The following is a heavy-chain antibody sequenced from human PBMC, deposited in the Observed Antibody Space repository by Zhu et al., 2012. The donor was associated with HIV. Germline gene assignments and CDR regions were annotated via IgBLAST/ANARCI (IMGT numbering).Heavy chain of an antibody. CDR3: AREGRDGYNDY. Sequence: QVQLEESGPGLVKPSQTLSLSCTVSGGSISSGDYYWSWIHQSPGKGLEWIGYIYYSGSTCYNPSLKSRVTISLDTSKNQFSLRLSSVTAADTAVYYCAREGRDGYNDYWGQGTLVTVXS. CDR1: GGSISSGDYY. D-gene: IGHD5-24*01. CDR2: IYYSGST. V-gene: IGHV4-30-4*01. J-gene: IGHJ4*02.